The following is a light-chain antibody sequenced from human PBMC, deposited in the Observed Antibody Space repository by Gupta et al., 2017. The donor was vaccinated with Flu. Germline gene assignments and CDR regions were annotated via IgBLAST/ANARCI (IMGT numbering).Light chain of an antibody. CDR3: QQYGSTPLN. Sequence: DIVLTQSPATVSLSPGERLTLSCKASQQIISTSLAWFHQRPGQAPRVLIYDVFRRATGIPYKISGSVSTTEFTLTISRLDPEDYGVYYCQQYGSTPLNFGGWSRIEIK. V-gene: IGKV3-20*01. CDR2: DVF. CDR1: QQIISTS. J-gene: IGKJ4*01.